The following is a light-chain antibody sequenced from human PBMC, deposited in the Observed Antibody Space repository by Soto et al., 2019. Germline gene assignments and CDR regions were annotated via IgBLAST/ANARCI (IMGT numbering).Light chain of an antibody. CDR1: SSDVGGYNY. CDR2: EVS. V-gene: IGLV2-8*01. J-gene: IGLJ1*01. Sequence: QSVLTQPPSASGSFGQSVTISCTGTSSDVGGYNYVSWYQQHPGKAPKLMIYEVSERPSGVPDRFSGSKSGNTASLTVSGLQADDEADYYCSSYSGTNYHYVFETGTKVTVL. CDR3: SSYSGTNYHYV.